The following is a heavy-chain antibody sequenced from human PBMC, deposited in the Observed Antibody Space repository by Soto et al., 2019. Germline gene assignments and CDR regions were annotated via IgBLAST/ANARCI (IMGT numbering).Heavy chain of an antibody. CDR3: ARGKYCTNGVCYRNFDY. CDR1: GGTFSSYA. V-gene: IGHV1-69*13. J-gene: IGHJ4*02. D-gene: IGHD2-8*01. Sequence: ASVKVSCKASGGTFSSYAISWVRQAPGQGLEWMGGIIPIFGTANYAQKFQGRVTITADESTSTAYMELSSLRSEDTAVYYCARGKYCTNGVCYRNFDYWGQGTLVTVSS. CDR2: IIPIFGTA.